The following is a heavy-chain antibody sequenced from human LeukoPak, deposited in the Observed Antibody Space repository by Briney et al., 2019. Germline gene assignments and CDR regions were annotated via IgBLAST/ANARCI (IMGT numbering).Heavy chain of an antibody. CDR2: IIPILGIA. D-gene: IGHD3-16*01. Sequence: ASVKVSCKASGGTFSSYAISWVRQAPGQGLEWMGRIIPILGIANYAQKFQGRVTITADKSTSTAYMELSSLRSEDTAVYYCARLYMITFGGSRGYGMDVWGQGTTVTVSS. CDR3: ARLYMITFGGSRGYGMDV. V-gene: IGHV1-69*04. J-gene: IGHJ6*02. CDR1: GGTFSSYA.